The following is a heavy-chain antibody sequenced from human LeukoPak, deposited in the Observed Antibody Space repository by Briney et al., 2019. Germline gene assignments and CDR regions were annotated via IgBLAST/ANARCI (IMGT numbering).Heavy chain of an antibody. D-gene: IGHD5-18*01. CDR1: GFTFSSYW. CDR3: ARDLSGVTGYTYGRGIDY. V-gene: IGHV3-7*01. J-gene: IGHJ4*02. CDR2: IKKDGSEK. Sequence: GGSLRLSCAASGFTFSSYWMTWVRQAPGKGLEWVANIKKDGSEKYYVDSVKGRFTISRDNAKTSLYLQMNSLRAEDTAVYYCARDLSGVTGYTYGRGIDYWGQGTLVTVSS.